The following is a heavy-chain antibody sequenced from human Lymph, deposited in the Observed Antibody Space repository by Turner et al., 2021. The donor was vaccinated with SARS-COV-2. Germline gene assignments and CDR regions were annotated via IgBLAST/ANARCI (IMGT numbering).Heavy chain of an antibody. V-gene: IGHV3-23*01. CDR2: ISVSGGST. CDR3: AKGVRGVIIPEAFDI. D-gene: IGHD3-10*01. J-gene: IGHJ3*02. CDR1: GFTFSSYA. Sequence: VQPGGSLRLSCAASGFTFSSYAMSWVRQAPGKGLEWVSAISVSGGSTYYEDSVKGRFTISRDNSKNTLYQQMNSLRAEDTAVYYCAKGVRGVIIPEAFDIWGQGTMVTISS.